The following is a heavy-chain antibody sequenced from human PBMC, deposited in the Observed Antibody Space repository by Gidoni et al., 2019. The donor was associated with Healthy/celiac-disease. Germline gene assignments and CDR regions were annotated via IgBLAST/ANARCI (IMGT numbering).Heavy chain of an antibody. D-gene: IGHD6-13*01. V-gene: IGHV3-66*02. J-gene: IGHJ4*02. CDR2: IYSGGST. Sequence: EVQLVESGGGLVQPGGSRLLYCAASGFTVRSNHMSWVRQAPGKGLEWVSVIYSGGSTYYADSVKGRFTISRDNSKNTLYLQMNSLRAEDTAVYYCARDGTHAYSSSWNLDYWGQGTLVTVSS. CDR1: GFTVRSNH. CDR3: ARDGTHAYSSSWNLDY.